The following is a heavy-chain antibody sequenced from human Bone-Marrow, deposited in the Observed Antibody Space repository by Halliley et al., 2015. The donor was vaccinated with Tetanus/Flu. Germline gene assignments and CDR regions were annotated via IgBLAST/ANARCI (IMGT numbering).Heavy chain of an antibody. CDR1: GGSISSGNW. CDR3: ARGLREGFWSGDLLYYYSCGMDV. Sequence: TLSLTCTVSGGSISSGNWWSWVRQSPEKGLEWIGEINHSGDTNYNPSLKSRVTISVDTSKNQFYLRLSSVTAADTAVYYCARGLREGFWSGDLLYYYSCGMDVWGQGTTVTVSS. V-gene: IGHV4-4*02. D-gene: IGHD3-3*01. CDR2: INHSGDT. J-gene: IGHJ6*02.